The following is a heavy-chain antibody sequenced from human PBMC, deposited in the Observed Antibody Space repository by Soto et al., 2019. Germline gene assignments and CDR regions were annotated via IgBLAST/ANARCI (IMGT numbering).Heavy chain of an antibody. CDR3: ARDEPGIAVAGTNYYYYYGMDV. CDR1: GYTFTGYY. D-gene: IGHD6-19*01. CDR2: INPNSGGT. J-gene: IGHJ6*02. V-gene: IGHV1-2*02. Sequence: ASVKVSCKASGYTFTGYYMHWVRQAPGQGLEWMGWINPNSGGTNYAQKFQGRVTMTRDTSISTAYMELSRLRSDDTAVYYCARDEPGIAVAGTNYYYYYGMDVWGQGTTVTVSS.